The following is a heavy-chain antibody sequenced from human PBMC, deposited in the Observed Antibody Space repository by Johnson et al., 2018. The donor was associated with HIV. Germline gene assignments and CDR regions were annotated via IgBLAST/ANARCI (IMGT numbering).Heavy chain of an antibody. J-gene: IGHJ3*02. D-gene: IGHD6-19*01. Sequence: VQLVESGGGLIQPGRSLGLSCAASGFTFSSYWMHWVRQAPGKGLVWVSRINSDGSSTSYADSVKGRFTISRDNSKNTLYLQMNSLRAEDTAVYYCARAGGRGQWLANGYIWGQGTMVTVSS. V-gene: IGHV3-74*02. CDR2: INSDGSST. CDR3: ARAGGRGQWLANGYI. CDR1: GFTFSSYW.